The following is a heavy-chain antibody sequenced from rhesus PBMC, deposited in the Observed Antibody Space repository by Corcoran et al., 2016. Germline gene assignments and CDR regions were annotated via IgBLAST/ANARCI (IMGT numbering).Heavy chain of an antibody. J-gene: IGHJ4*01. CDR1: GGSISNSYY. D-gene: IGHD5-24*01. Sequence: QVQLQESGPGLVKPSETLSLTCAASGGSISNSYYWSWFRPPPGKGLEWIGYIYGSGGSTYYNPSLKSRVTISTDTSKNHFSLKLSSVTAADTAVYYCARYSGYSGSDFWGQGVLVTVSS. CDR2: IYGSGGST. CDR3: ARYSGYSGSDF. V-gene: IGHV4S7*01.